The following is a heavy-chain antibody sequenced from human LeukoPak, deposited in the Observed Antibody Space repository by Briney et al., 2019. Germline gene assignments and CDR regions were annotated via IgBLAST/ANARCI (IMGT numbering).Heavy chain of an antibody. CDR1: GFTYSLLW. CDR3: ARGFASGDYGAD. CDR2: IKQDGSEK. Sequence: AGSRRLSWAASGFTYSLLWMSWGRQAPRKVLEWVANIKQDGSEKYYVDSVKGRFTISRDNAERSLYLQMNSLRAEDTAVYYCARGFASGDYGADWGQGTLVTVSS. V-gene: IGHV3-7*01. D-gene: IGHD4-17*01. J-gene: IGHJ1*01.